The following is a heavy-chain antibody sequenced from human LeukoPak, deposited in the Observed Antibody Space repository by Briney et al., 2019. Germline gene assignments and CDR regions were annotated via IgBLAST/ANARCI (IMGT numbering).Heavy chain of an antibody. CDR3: ARGGYYGSGNDFRFDP. CDR2: IYHSGRT. D-gene: IGHD3-10*01. J-gene: IGHJ5*02. V-gene: IGHV4-38-2*02. Sequence: SETLSLTCTVSGYSISSGYYWGWIRQPPGKGLEWIGSIYHSGRTYYNPSLKSRVTISVDTSKNQFSLKLSSVTAADTAVYYCARGGYYGSGNDFRFDPWGQGTLVTVSS. CDR1: GYSISSGYY.